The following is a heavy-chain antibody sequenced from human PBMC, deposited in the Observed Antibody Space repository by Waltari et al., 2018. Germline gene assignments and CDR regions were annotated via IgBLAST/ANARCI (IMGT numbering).Heavy chain of an antibody. Sequence: QVQLVESGGGVVQPGRSLRLSCAASGFTFSSYAMHWVRQAPGKGLEWVAVISYDGSNKYYADSVKCRFTISRDNSKNTLYLQMNSLRAEDTAVYYCARGDYYDSSGYYYWGQGTLVTVSS. CDR2: ISYDGSNK. J-gene: IGHJ4*02. D-gene: IGHD3-22*01. CDR1: GFTFSSYA. V-gene: IGHV3-30*01. CDR3: ARGDYYDSSGYYY.